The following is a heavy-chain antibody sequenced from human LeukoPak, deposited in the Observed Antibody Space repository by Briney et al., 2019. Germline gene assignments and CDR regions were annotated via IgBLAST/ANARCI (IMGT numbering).Heavy chain of an antibody. CDR3: AKDGLVRGSPSGWFDP. Sequence: SLRLSCAASWFTLDEYGMHWVRQAPGKGLGWVSGFGCNCGSIGYADSVKRRFTISRDNHKNSLYLQMNSLRAEDTALYYCAKDGLVRGSPSGWFDPWRQGTLVTVSS. V-gene: IGHV3-9*01. D-gene: IGHD3-10*01. J-gene: IGHJ5*02. CDR2: FGCNCGSI. CDR1: WFTLDEYG.